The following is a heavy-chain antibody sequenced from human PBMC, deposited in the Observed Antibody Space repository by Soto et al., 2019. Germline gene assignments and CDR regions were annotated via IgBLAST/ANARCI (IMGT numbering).Heavy chain of an antibody. Sequence: QVQLVQSGAEVKKPGSSVRVSCKASGGTFSSYAISWVRQAPGQGLECMGGIIPIFDTTHYAEKFQGRVTFTADESTSTVYMELSSLRSEDTAVYYCARELGSSGSFDHWGQGALVTVSS. CDR3: ARELGSSGSFDH. J-gene: IGHJ4*02. CDR2: IIPIFDTT. CDR1: GGTFSSYA. V-gene: IGHV1-69*12. D-gene: IGHD6-25*01.